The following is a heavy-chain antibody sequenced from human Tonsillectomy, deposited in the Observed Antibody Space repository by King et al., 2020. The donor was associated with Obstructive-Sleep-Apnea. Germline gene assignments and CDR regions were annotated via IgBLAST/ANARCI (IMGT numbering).Heavy chain of an antibody. D-gene: IGHD2-2*01. Sequence: VQLVESGGGLVKPGGSLKLSCAASGFTFSGSAMHWVRQASGKGLEWVGRIRSKANSYATAYAASVEGRFTVSRDDSKNTAYLQMNSLKIEDTAMYYCTRSYCTRTSCYSDYWGQETLVTVSS. J-gene: IGHJ4*02. CDR3: TRSYCTRTSCYSDY. CDR1: GFTFSGSA. CDR2: IRSKANSYAT. V-gene: IGHV3-73*01.